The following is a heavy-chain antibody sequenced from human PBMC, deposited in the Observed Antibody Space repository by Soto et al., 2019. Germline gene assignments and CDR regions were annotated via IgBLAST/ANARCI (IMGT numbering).Heavy chain of an antibody. V-gene: IGHV5-51*01. CDR2: IYPGDSDT. Sequence: GESLKISCRGSGYSFTSYWIGWVRQMPGKGLEWMGIIYPGDSDTRYRPSFQGQVTISADKSISTAYLEWSSLKAADTAIYYCPTPRRGDSALGPFAYGAQGPLVTVS. D-gene: IGHD3-16*01. CDR1: GYSFTSYW. J-gene: IGHJ4*02. CDR3: PTPRRGDSALGPFAY.